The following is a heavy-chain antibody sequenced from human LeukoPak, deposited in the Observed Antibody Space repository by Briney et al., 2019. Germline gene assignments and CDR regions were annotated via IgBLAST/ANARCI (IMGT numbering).Heavy chain of an antibody. CDR2: INPDGTTT. V-gene: IGHV3-74*01. CDR1: GFTFSTYW. Sequence: PGGSLRLSCAASGFTFSTYWMHWVRQAPGKGLVWVSRINPDGTTTSYADSVKGRFTISRDNAKDTVYLQMNSLRAEDTAVYYCARVSIGGYSFDYWGQGTLVTVSS. CDR3: ARVSIGGYSFDY. D-gene: IGHD3-22*01. J-gene: IGHJ4*02.